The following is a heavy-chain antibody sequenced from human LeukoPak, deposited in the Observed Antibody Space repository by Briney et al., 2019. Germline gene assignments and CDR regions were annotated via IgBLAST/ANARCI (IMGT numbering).Heavy chain of an antibody. CDR3: ARAEGYCSGGSCYSSAFDI. V-gene: IGHV4-34*01. CDR2: INHSGST. Sequence: TSETLSLTCAVYGGSFSDYYWTWIRQPPGKGLEWIGEINHSGSTNYNPSLKSRVTISVDTSKKQFFLRLSSVTAADTAVYYCARAEGYCSGGSCYSSAFDIWGQGTMVTVSS. J-gene: IGHJ3*02. D-gene: IGHD2-15*01. CDR1: GGSFSDYY.